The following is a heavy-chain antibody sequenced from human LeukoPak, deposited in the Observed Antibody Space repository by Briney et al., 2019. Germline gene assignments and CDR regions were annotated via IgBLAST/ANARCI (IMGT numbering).Heavy chain of an antibody. J-gene: IGHJ6*02. V-gene: IGHV1-24*01. CDR1: GYTLTELS. Sequence: ASVKVSCKVSGYTLTELSMHWVRQAPGKGLEWMGGFDPEDGETIYAQKFQGRVTMTEDTSTDTAYMELSSLRSEDTAVYHCATTAPASMVRGVPYYYYYGMDVWGQGTTVTVSS. CDR2: FDPEDGET. CDR3: ATTAPASMVRGVPYYYYYGMDV. D-gene: IGHD3-10*01.